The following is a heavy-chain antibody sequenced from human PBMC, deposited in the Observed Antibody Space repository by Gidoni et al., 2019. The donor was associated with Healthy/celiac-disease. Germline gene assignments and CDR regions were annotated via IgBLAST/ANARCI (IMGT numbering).Heavy chain of an antibody. CDR3: ARDWVGYCSSTSCYDDY. D-gene: IGHD2-2*01. Sequence: EVQLVESGGGLVKPGGSLRLSCAASGCTFSSDSMNWVRQAPGKGLEWVSSISSSSSYIYYADSVKGRFTISRDNAKNSLYLQMNSLRAEDTAVYYCARDWVGYCSSTSCYDDYWGQGTLVTVSS. J-gene: IGHJ4*02. V-gene: IGHV3-21*01. CDR1: GCTFSSDS. CDR2: ISSSSSYI.